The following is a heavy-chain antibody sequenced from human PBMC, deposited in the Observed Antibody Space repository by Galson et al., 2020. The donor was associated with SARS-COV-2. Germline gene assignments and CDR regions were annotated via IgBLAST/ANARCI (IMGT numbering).Heavy chain of an antibody. CDR3: ARDQDGYNDF. CDR1: GFTSSSSW. D-gene: IGHD5-12*01. V-gene: IGHV3-7*01. J-gene: IGHJ4*02. CDR2: IKQDGSEK. Sequence: PGGSLRLSCAASGFTSSSSWMSWVRQAPGKGLEWVANIKQDGSEKYYVDSVKGRFTISTDNAKNSLFLQMNSLRAEDTAVYYCARDQDGYNDFWGQGTLVTVSS.